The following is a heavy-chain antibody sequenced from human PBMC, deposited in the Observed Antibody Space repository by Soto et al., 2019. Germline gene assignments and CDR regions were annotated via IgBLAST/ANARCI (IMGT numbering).Heavy chain of an antibody. CDR2: ISYDGSNK. D-gene: IGHD2-15*01. V-gene: IGHV3-30-3*01. J-gene: IGHJ4*02. CDR1: GFTFSSYG. CDR3: ARDPNCSGGSCRYIPYY. Sequence: PGGALRLSCAVSGFTFSSYGMHWVRHAPSKRHEWVAGISYDGSNKYYADSVKGRFTISRDNSKNTLYLQMNSLRAEDTAVYYCARDPNCSGGSCRYIPYYWGQGTLVTVSA.